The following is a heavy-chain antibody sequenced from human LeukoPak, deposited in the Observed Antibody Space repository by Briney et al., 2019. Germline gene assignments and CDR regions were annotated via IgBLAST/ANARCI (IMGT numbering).Heavy chain of an antibody. V-gene: IGHV3-64*02. D-gene: IGHD1-26*01. J-gene: IGHJ4*02. Sequence: GGSLRLSCVASGFSFRNYAIHWVRQAPGKGLEYVSVINTDGRITYYADSVKGRFTISRDNSKNTVYLQMGSLRGEDMAVYYCTRDGGSFCDFDYWGRGALVTVSS. CDR2: INTDGRIT. CDR3: TRDGGSFCDFDY. CDR1: GFSFRNYA.